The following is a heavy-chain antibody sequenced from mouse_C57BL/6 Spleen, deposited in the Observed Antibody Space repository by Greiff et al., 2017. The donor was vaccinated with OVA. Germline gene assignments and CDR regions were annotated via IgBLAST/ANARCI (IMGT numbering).Heavy chain of an antibody. CDR3: ARKGYGNQAMDY. Sequence: QVQLQQPGAELVKPGASVKMSCKASGYTFTSYWITWVKQRPGQGLEWIGDIYPGSGSTNYNEKFKSKATLTVDTSSRTAYMQLSSLTSEDSAVYYCARKGYGNQAMDYWGQGTSVTVSS. V-gene: IGHV1-55*01. CDR2: IYPGSGST. D-gene: IGHD2-10*02. CDR1: GYTFTSYW. J-gene: IGHJ4*01.